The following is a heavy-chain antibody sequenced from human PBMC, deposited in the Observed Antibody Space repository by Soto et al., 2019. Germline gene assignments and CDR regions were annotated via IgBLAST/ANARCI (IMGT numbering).Heavy chain of an antibody. CDR3: AKDSAMIVVVSAFQH. D-gene: IGHD3-22*01. CDR2: ISYDGSNK. Sequence: QVQLVESGGGVVQPGRSLRLSCAASAFTFSSYGMHWVRQAPGKGLEWVAVISYDGSNKYYADSVKGRFTISRDNSKNTLYLQMNSLRAEDTAVYYCAKDSAMIVVVSAFQHWGQGTLVTVSS. V-gene: IGHV3-30*18. CDR1: AFTFSSYG. J-gene: IGHJ1*01.